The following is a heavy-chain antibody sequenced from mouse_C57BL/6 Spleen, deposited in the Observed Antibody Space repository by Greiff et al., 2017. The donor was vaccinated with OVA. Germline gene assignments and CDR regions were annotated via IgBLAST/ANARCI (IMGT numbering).Heavy chain of an antibody. J-gene: IGHJ1*03. CDR3: AKNPPYDYDGYFDV. D-gene: IGHD2-4*01. CDR2: IWRGGST. CDR1: GFSLTSYG. Sequence: VQGVESGPGLVQPSQSLSITCTVSGFSLTSYGVHWVRQSPGKGLEWLGVIWRGGSTDYNAAFMSRLSITKDNSKSQVFFKMNSLQADDTAIYYCAKNPPYDYDGYFDVWGTGTTVTVSS. V-gene: IGHV2-5*01.